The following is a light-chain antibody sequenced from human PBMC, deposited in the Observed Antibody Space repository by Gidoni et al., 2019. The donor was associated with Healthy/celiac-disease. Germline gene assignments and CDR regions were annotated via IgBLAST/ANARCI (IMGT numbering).Light chain of an antibody. CDR3: QQYNSNSPYT. V-gene: IGKV1-5*03. J-gene: IGKJ2*01. CDR2: KAS. Sequence: DIQMTQFPSTLSASVGDRVTITCRASQSISSWLAWYQQKPGKAPKLLIYKASNLEGGVPSRFSGSGSGTEFTLTISSLQPDDFATYYCQQYNSNSPYTFGQGTNLEIK. CDR1: QSISSW.